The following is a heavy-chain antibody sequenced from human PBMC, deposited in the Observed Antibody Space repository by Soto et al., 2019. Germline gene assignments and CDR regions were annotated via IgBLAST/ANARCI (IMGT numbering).Heavy chain of an antibody. D-gene: IGHD3-22*01. J-gene: IGHJ5*02. CDR2: IHYSGST. V-gene: IGHV4-59*02. CDR1: GFTVSSNY. Sequence: GSLRLSCAASGFTVSSNYMSWVRQAPGKGLEWIGYIHYSGSTNYSPSLKSRVTISLDTSKNQFSLKLSSVTAADTAVYYCASNGYDYPNWFDPWGQGTLVTVSS. CDR3: ASNGYDYPNWFDP.